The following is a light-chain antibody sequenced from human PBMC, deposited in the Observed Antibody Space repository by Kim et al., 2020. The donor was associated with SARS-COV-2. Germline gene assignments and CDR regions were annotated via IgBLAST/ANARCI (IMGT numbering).Light chain of an antibody. V-gene: IGKV1-12*01. J-gene: IGKJ2*01. Sequence: DIQMTQSPSSVSASVGDTVTFSCRASQDISTWLVWYQQRPGKAPKLLNSAASTLESGVPSRFSGSGSGTDFTLTISSLQAEDFAIYYCQQANSFPRTFGQGTKLEI. CDR1: QDISTW. CDR3: QQANSFPRT. CDR2: AAS.